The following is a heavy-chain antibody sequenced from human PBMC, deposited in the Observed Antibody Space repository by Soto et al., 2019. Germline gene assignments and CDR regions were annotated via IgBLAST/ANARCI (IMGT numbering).Heavy chain of an antibody. J-gene: IGHJ6*02. CDR2: ISYDGSNE. D-gene: IGHD5-12*01. Sequence: GGSLRLSCADSGLTFSSYGMHWVRQAPGKGLEWVAGISYDGSNEHYADSVKGRFTISRDNSKNTLYLQMNSLKTEDTAVYYCAKDRGRYSGYDLMRSYYYYGMDVWGQGTTVTVSS. CDR3: AKDRGRYSGYDLMRSYYYYGMDV. CDR1: GLTFSSYG. V-gene: IGHV3-30*18.